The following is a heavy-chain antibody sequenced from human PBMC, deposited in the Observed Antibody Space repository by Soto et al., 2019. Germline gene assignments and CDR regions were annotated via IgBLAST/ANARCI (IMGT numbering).Heavy chain of an antibody. V-gene: IGHV3-21*01. Sequence: GGSLRLSCAASGFTFSSYSMNWVRQAPGKGLEWVSSISSSSSYIYYADSVKGRFTISRDNAKNSLYLQMNSLRAEDTAVYYCARETWIAAAGTEYDYWGQGTLVTVSS. CDR2: ISSSSSYI. J-gene: IGHJ4*02. CDR3: ARETWIAAAGTEYDY. CDR1: GFTFSSYS. D-gene: IGHD6-13*01.